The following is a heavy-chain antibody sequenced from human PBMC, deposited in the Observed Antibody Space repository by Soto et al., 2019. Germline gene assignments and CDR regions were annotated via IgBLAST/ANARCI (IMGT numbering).Heavy chain of an antibody. CDR1: GGTFYTYT. J-gene: IGHJ4*02. D-gene: IGHD5-18*01. CDR3: ARIPRYSFPTSDDLDS. Sequence: SVEVSCEASGGTFYTYTFSWVRQAPGQGLEWMGSITPIYPTTNYAEKFQGRLTVTADGSTNTAYMELNSLTSEDTAVYYCARIPRYSFPTSDDLDSWGQGTLVTVSS. CDR2: ITPIYPTT. V-gene: IGHV1-69*13.